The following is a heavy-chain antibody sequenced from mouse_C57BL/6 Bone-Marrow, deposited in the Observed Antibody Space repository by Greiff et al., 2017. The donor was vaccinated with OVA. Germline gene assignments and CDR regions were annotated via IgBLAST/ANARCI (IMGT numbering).Heavy chain of an antibody. CDR1: GYTFTDYY. J-gene: IGHJ2*01. D-gene: IGHD1-1*01. V-gene: IGHV1-76*01. CDR3: ASSAIYYGSSYIDY. CDR2: IYPGSGNT. Sequence: VQLQQSGAELVRPGASVKLSCKASGYTFTDYYINWVKQRPGQGLEWIARIYPGSGNTYYNEKFKGKATLTAEKSSSTAYMQLSSLTSEDSAVYFCASSAIYYGSSYIDYWGQGTTLTVSS.